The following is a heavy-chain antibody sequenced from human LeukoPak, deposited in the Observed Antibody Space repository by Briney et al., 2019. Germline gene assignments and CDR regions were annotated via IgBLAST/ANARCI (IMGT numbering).Heavy chain of an antibody. CDR2: ISSSSSYT. Sequence: GGSVPLLRAASGFTYSDYFVSWIGQAPGKGLEWVSYISSSSSYTNYADSVKGRFTISRDNAKNPLYLQMNSLRAEDTAVYYCARVHHSGYLRYWGQGTLVTVSS. J-gene: IGHJ4*02. CDR1: GFTYSDYF. CDR3: ARVHHSGYLRY. D-gene: IGHD3-22*01. V-gene: IGHV3-11*06.